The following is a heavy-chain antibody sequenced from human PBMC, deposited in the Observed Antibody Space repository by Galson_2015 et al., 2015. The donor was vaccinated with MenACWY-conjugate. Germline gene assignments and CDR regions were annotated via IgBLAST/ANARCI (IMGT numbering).Heavy chain of an antibody. V-gene: IGHV3-30-3*01. J-gene: IGHJ6*02. CDR2: ISYDGTRK. Sequence: SLRLSCAASGFTFSAYAMHWVRQAPGKGLEWVAVISYDGTRKFYADSVKGRFTISRDNSKNTLYLQMNSLRAEDTAVYYCAARLLHSGGMDVWGQGTTVTVSS. CDR1: GFTFSAYA. D-gene: IGHD3-10*01. CDR3: AARLLHSGGMDV.